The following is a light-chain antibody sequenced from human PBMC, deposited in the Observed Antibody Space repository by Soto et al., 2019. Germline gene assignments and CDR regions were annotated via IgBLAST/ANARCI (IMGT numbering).Light chain of an antibody. V-gene: IGKV1-5*03. CDR2: KAS. J-gene: IGKJ1*01. CDR1: QNISSW. Sequence: DIPMTQSPSTLSASVGDRVTITCRASQNISSWLAGFQQKPGKAPNLLIYKASFLESGVPSRFSGGGSGTEFTLPISSLQPDEHATYYCQHYINYPWTFGQGTKVEI. CDR3: QHYINYPWT.